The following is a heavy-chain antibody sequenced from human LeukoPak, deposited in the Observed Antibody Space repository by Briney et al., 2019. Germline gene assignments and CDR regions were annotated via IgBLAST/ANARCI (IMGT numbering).Heavy chain of an antibody. CDR2: INPNPGDT. J-gene: IGHJ4*02. CDR3: TRDPKMATILFEY. CDR1: GYAFTGYH. D-gene: IGHD5-24*01. V-gene: IGHV1-2*02. Sequence: ASVTVSCKASGYAFTGYHMHWVRQAPGQGLEWMGWINPNPGDTNYAQKFQGRVTMTRDTSISAAYMELSWLRSDDTAVYYCTRDPKMATILFEYWGQGTLVTVSS.